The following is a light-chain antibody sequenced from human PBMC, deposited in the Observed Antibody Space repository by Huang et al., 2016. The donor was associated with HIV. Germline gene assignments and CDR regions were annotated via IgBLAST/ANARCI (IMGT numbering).Light chain of an antibody. CDR1: QSLARSF. CDR2: AVS. J-gene: IGKJ4*01. CDR3: QQYGGSSLT. Sequence: EIVLPQSPGTLSLSPGDRATLSCRTSQSLARSFLAWYQQKPGQAPRLLIYAVSSRATGTPDRFSGYGSGTDFTLTISGLEAEDFAVYYCQQYGGSSLTFGGGTKVEIK. V-gene: IGKV3-20*01.